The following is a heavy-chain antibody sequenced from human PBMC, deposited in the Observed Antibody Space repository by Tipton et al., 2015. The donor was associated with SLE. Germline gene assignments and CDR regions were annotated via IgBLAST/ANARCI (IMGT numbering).Heavy chain of an antibody. D-gene: IGHD3-22*01. Sequence: LRLSCTASGGSISSHYWSWIRQPAGKGLEWIGRIYTSGSTNYNPSLKSRVTISVDTSKNQFSLKLSSVTAADTAAYYCARGHDSSGYSPGAFDIWGQGTMVTVSS. V-gene: IGHV4-4*07. CDR3: ARGHDSSGYSPGAFDI. CDR1: GGSISSHY. J-gene: IGHJ3*02. CDR2: IYTSGST.